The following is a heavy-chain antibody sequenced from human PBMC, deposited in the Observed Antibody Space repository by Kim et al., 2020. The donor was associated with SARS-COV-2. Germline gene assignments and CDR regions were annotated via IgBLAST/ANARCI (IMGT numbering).Heavy chain of an antibody. Sequence: TNYAQKFQERVTITRDMSTSTAYMELSSLRSEDKAVYYCAARSATYYFDYWGQGTLVTVSS. D-gene: IGHD2-15*01. CDR3: AARSATYYFDY. J-gene: IGHJ4*02. CDR2: T. V-gene: IGHV1-58*01.